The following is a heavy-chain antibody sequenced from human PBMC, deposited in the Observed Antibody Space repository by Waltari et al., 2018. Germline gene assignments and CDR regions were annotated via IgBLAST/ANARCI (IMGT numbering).Heavy chain of an antibody. V-gene: IGHV3-74*01. D-gene: IGHD3-22*01. CDR2: MKRDGSGT. Sequence: EVQLVESGGGLVQPGGSLRLSCAASGFTFSRYWMHWVRQAPGKGLVWGSRMKRDGSGTIYADSVKGRFTISRDNAKNTLYLQLNSLRVEDTAVYYCAREPSPDSSGYFYYYMDVWGKGTTVTVSS. J-gene: IGHJ6*03. CDR1: GFTFSRYW. CDR3: AREPSPDSSGYFYYYMDV.